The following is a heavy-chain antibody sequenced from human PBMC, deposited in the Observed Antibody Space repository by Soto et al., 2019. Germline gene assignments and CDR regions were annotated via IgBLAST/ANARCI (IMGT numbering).Heavy chain of an antibody. Sequence: GGSLRLSCAAAGFMFSSYGMSWVRQAPGKGLQWVATIHPSGGSTHYAESVRGRFTISRDNSRDTLYLQMNSLRAEDTAVYYCAKDPSTGPPDCWGQGXLVTVSS. CDR1: GFMFSSYG. J-gene: IGHJ4*02. CDR3: AKDPSTGPPDC. D-gene: IGHD3-9*01. CDR2: IHPSGGST. V-gene: IGHV3-23*01.